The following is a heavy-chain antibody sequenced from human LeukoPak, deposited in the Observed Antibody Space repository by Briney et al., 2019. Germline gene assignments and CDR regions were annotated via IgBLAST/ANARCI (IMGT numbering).Heavy chain of an antibody. CDR2: IYYSGST. D-gene: IGHD1-20*01. J-gene: IGHJ3*02. CDR1: GGSISSSSYY. Sequence: PSETLSLTCTVSGGSISSSSYYWGWIRQPPGKGLEWIGSIYYSGSTYYNPSLKSRVTISVDTSKNQFSLKLSSVTAADTAVYYCARGLTGTDAFDIWGQGTMVTVSS. CDR3: ARGLTGTDAFDI. V-gene: IGHV4-39*07.